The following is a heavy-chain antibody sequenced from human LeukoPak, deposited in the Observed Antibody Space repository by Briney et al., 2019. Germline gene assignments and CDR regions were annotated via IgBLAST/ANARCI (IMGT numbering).Heavy chain of an antibody. CDR1: GFTFSSYA. D-gene: IGHD3-10*01. Sequence: GGSLRLSCEASGFTFSSYAMHWVRQAPGKGLEWVAVISYDGSNKYYADSVKGRFTISRDNSKNTLYLQMNSLRAEDTAVYYCARDGNMVRGVIIGDFDYWGQGTLVTVSS. CDR3: ARDGNMVRGVIIGDFDY. V-gene: IGHV3-30-3*01. J-gene: IGHJ4*02. CDR2: ISYDGSNK.